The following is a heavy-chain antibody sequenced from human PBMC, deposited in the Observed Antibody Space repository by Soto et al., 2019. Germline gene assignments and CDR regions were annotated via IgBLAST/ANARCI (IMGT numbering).Heavy chain of an antibody. V-gene: IGHV3-23*01. CDR3: AKRDEGGGYRGEPFDY. D-gene: IGHD2-15*01. CDR2: ISGSGGNT. Sequence: GGSLRLSCAASGFTFSSYAMTWVRQAPGKGLEWVSAISGSGGNTYYADSVKGRFTISRDNSKNTLFFQMNSLRVEDTAIYYCAKRDEGGGYRGEPFDYWGPGTLVIVSS. CDR1: GFTFSSYA. J-gene: IGHJ4*01.